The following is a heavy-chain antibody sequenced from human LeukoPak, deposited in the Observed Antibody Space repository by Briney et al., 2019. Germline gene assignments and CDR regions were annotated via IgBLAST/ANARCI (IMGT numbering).Heavy chain of an antibody. CDR1: GFTFSSYS. CDR2: ISSSSSTI. Sequence: GGSLRLSCAASGFTFSSYSMNWVRQAPGKGLEWVSYISSSSSTIYYADSVKGRFTISRDNAKNTLYLQMNSLRAEDTAVYYCARVITWGLFDYWGQGTLVTVSS. J-gene: IGHJ4*02. D-gene: IGHD3-22*01. CDR3: ARVITWGLFDY. V-gene: IGHV3-48*01.